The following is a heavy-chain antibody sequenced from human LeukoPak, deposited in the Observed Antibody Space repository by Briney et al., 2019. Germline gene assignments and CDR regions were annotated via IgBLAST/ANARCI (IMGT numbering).Heavy chain of an antibody. Sequence: PGGSLRLSCAASGFSVSTSYMSWVRQAPGKGLEWVSAISGSGGSTYYADSVKGRFTISRDNSKNTLYLQMNSLRAEDTAVYYCATRKPGYGDSDYWGQGTLVTVSS. V-gene: IGHV3-23*01. D-gene: IGHD4-17*01. CDR2: ISGSGGST. CDR1: GFSVSTSY. CDR3: ATRKPGYGDSDY. J-gene: IGHJ4*02.